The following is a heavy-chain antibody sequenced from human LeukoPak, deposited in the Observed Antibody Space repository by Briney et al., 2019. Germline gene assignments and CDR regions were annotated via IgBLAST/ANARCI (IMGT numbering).Heavy chain of an antibody. CDR1: GGSISSHY. Sequence: PSDTLSLTCTVSGGSISSHYWSWIRHPPGKGLEWIGYIYYSGSTNYNPSLKSRVTISVDTSKNQISLKLSSVTAADTAVYYCARVTPSYSSSWSGDYYYYYMDVWGKGTTVTVSS. D-gene: IGHD6-13*01. CDR3: ARVTPSYSSSWSGDYYYYYMDV. J-gene: IGHJ6*03. CDR2: IYYSGST. V-gene: IGHV4-59*11.